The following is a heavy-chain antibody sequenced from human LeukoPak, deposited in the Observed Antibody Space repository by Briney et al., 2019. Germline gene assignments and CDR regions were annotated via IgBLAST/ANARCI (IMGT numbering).Heavy chain of an antibody. CDR2: ISAYNGNT. D-gene: IGHD3-10*01. CDR1: GYTFTSYG. V-gene: IGHV1-18*01. J-gene: IGHJ4*02. Sequence: ASVKVSCKASGYTFTSYGISWVRQAPGQALEWMGWISAYNGNTNYAQKLQGRVTMTTDTSTSTAYMELRSLRSDDTAVYYCARISYYYGSGSYYNPSDYWGQGTLVTVSS. CDR3: ARISYYYGSGSYYNPSDY.